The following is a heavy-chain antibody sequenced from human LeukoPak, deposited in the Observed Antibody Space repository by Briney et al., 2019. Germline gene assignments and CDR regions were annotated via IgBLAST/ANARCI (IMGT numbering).Heavy chain of an antibody. CDR2: ISGSGDGT. Sequence: SGGSLRLSCAASAFTFINYAVNWVRQAPGKGLEWVSVISGSGDGTYYADSVKDRFTISRDNSKNTLSLQMKSLRAEDTAVYYCPKAGEQQWLRMHFDNWGQGTLVTVSS. J-gene: IGHJ4*02. CDR3: PKAGEQQWLRMHFDN. CDR1: AFTFINYA. D-gene: IGHD5-18*01. V-gene: IGHV3-23*01.